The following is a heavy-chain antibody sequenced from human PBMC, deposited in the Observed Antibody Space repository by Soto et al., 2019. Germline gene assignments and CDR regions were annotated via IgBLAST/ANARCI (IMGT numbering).Heavy chain of an antibody. D-gene: IGHD2-21*01. CDR3: VRGCGGSNCPYYLDV. V-gene: IGHV3-7*01. Sequence: EVQLVESGGGLVQPGGSLRLSCEASGFTFSTYWMSWVRQAPGKGLEWVATIKQDGSDIYYVDSVRGRFTISRDNAESSLYLQMSSLRAEDTAVYYCVRGCGGSNCPYYLDVWGKATTVIVSS. CDR1: GFTFSTYW. J-gene: IGHJ6*03. CDR2: IKQDGSDI.